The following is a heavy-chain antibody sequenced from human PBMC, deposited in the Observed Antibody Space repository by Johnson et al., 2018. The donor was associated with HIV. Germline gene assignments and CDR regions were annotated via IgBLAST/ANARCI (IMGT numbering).Heavy chain of an antibody. D-gene: IGHD1-26*01. CDR3: AREGVWELYAFDI. CDR2: IYSGGST. CDR1: GFIVSSNY. V-gene: IGHV3-66*01. Sequence: AQLVESGGGLVQPGGSLRLSCAASGFIVSSNYMSWVRQAPGKGLAWVSVIYSGGSTYYADSVKGRFTISRDNSKNTLYLQMNSLRAEDTAVYYCAREGVWELYAFDIWGQGTMVTVSS. J-gene: IGHJ3*02.